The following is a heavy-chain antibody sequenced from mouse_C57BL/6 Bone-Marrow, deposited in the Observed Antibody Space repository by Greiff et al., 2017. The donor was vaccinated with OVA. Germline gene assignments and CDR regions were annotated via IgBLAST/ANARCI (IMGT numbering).Heavy chain of an antibody. Sequence: QVQLQQPGAELVMPGASVKLSCKASGYTFTSYWMHWVKQRPGQGLVWIGEIDPSDSYTNYNQKFKGKSTLTVDKSSSTAYMQLSSLTSEDSAVYYCARALWFYAMDYWGQGTSVTVSS. V-gene: IGHV1-69*01. CDR2: IDPSDSYT. D-gene: IGHD2-2*01. CDR3: ARALWFYAMDY. J-gene: IGHJ4*01. CDR1: GYTFTSYW.